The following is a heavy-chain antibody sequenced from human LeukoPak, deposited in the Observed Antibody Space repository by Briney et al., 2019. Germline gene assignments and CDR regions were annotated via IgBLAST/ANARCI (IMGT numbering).Heavy chain of an antibody. CDR2: IYYNGTT. J-gene: IGHJ4*02. D-gene: IGHD6-19*01. V-gene: IGHV4-59*08. CDR1: GGSISSYY. Sequence: PSGTLSLTCTVSGGSISSYYWSWIRQPPEKGLEWIGYIYYNGTTNYNPSLKSRVTISVDTSRNQFSLKLNSVTAADTAVYYCARQCCPAVAGTFFDYWGQGTPVTVSS. CDR3: ARQCCPAVAGTFFDY.